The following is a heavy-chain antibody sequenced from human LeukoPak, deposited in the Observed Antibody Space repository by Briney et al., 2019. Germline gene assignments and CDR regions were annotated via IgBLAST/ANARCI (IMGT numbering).Heavy chain of an antibody. Sequence: PGGSLRLSCAASGFTFSSSAMSWVRQAPGKGLEWVSAISNNGGYTYYADSVKGRFTISRDNSKNTLYLQMNSLRAEDTAVYYCASTTVTYQGLGAFDIWGQGTMVTVSS. CDR3: ASTTVTYQGLGAFDI. CDR1: GFTFSSSA. CDR2: ISNNGGYT. D-gene: IGHD4-17*01. V-gene: IGHV3-23*01. J-gene: IGHJ3*02.